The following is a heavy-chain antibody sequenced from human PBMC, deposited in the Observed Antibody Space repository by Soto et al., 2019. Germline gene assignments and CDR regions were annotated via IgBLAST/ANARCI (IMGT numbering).Heavy chain of an antibody. CDR3: ARDLALAGNY. V-gene: IGHV3-21*01. D-gene: IGHD6-19*01. CDR1: VFTFISYA. Sequence: GWSLRLSCASSVFTFISYAMNWVRQTQEKGLEWVSSISSTSSYTHYSDSVKGRFTISRDNANNSLFLQMNSLRAEDTATYYCARDLALAGNYWCQGVLVTVSS. J-gene: IGHJ4*02. CDR2: ISSTSSYT.